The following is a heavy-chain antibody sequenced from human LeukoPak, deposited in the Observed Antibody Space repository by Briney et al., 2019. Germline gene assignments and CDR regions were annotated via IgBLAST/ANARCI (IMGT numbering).Heavy chain of an antibody. D-gene: IGHD2-21*01. CDR2: INAGNGDT. J-gene: IGHJ4*02. CDR1: GYTFTNYV. V-gene: IGHV1-3*01. CDR3: ARDDCGDTCYPGGY. Sequence: VASVKVSCTASGYTFTNYVIHWVRQAPGQRPEWIGWINAGNGDTKYSHHFQGRVTITRDTSASTAYMEMSSLTSEDTALYYCARDDCGDTCYPGGYWGQGTLVTVSS.